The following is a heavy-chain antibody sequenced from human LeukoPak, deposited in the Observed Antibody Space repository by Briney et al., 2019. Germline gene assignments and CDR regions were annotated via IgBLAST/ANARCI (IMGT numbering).Heavy chain of an antibody. CDR2: FSWDDDK. Sequence: SGPTLVNPTQTLTLTCTFSGFSLSSSGVGVGWIRQPPGTALEWLALFSWDDDKRYSPSLKSKLPIPKDTSKNQVVLTLTNMHPVDTGTYYCAHSGTVTSPHDAFDVWGQGTMVTVSS. CDR3: AHSGTVTSPHDAFDV. D-gene: IGHD4-17*01. J-gene: IGHJ3*01. CDR1: GFSLSSSGVG. V-gene: IGHV2-5*02.